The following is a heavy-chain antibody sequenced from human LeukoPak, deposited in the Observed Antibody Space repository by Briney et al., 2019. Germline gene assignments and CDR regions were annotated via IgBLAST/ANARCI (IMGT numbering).Heavy chain of an antibody. CDR2: MNPNSGDT. V-gene: IGHV1-8*01. CDR1: GYTFTSND. CDR3: ARGRQPKYYYDSSGYYYYYYMDV. J-gene: IGHJ6*03. D-gene: IGHD3-22*01. Sequence: ASVKVSCKASGYTFTSNDNNWVRQATGQGLEWMGWMNPNSGDTGYAQKFQGRVTMTRNTSISTAYMELSSLRSEDTAVYYCARGRQPKYYYDSSGYYYYYYMDVWGKGTTVTVSS.